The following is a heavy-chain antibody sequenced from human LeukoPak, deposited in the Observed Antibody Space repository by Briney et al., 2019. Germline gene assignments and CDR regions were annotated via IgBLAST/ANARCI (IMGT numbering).Heavy chain of an antibody. CDR3: ARGSSSWYHSVNDY. Sequence: GGSLRLSCAASGFTFSSYWMSWVRQAPRKGLEWVANIKQDGSEKYYVDSVKGRFTISRDNAKNSLYLQMNSLRAEDTAVYYCARGSSSWYHSVNDYWGQGTLVTVSS. CDR2: IKQDGSEK. D-gene: IGHD6-13*01. CDR1: GFTFSSYW. V-gene: IGHV3-7*04. J-gene: IGHJ4*02.